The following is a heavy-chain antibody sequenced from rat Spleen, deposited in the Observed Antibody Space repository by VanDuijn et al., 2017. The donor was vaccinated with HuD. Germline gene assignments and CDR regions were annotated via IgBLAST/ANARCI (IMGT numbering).Heavy chain of an antibody. CDR3: TSLSMDA. V-gene: IGHV5-31*01. Sequence: EVQLVESGGGLVQPGRSLKLSCVASGFTFNNYWMHWIRQAPTKGLEWVASITNTGGSTYYPDSVQGRFTISRDNAKSTLYLQMNSLRSEDTATYYCTSLSMDAWGQGASVTVSS. J-gene: IGHJ4*01. CDR1: GFTFNNYW. CDR2: ITNTGGST.